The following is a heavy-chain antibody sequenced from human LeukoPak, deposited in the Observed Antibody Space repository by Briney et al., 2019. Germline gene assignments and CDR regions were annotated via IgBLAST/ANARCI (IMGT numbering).Heavy chain of an antibody. V-gene: IGHV3-66*04. CDR3: ARQLYDTSGPFDY. Sequence: GGSLRLSCAASGFSVSSNYMSWVRQAPGKGLEWVSVIYSGGSTYYADSVKGRFTISRDNSKNTLYLQMNSLRAEDTAVYYCARQLYDTSGPFDYWGQGTLVTVSS. CDR1: GFSVSSNY. D-gene: IGHD3-22*01. J-gene: IGHJ4*02. CDR2: IYSGGST.